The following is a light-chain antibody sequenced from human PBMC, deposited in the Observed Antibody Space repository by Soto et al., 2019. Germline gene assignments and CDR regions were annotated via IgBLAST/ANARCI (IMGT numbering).Light chain of an antibody. Sequence: QSVLTQPPSVSGAPGQRVTISSTESSSNIGAGYDVHWYQQLPGTAPKLLIYANSNRPSGVPDRFSGSKSGTSASLAITGLQAEDEADYYCQSYDSSLSAWVFGGGTKVTVL. CDR2: ANS. J-gene: IGLJ3*02. V-gene: IGLV1-40*01. CDR3: QSYDSSLSAWV. CDR1: SSNIGAGYD.